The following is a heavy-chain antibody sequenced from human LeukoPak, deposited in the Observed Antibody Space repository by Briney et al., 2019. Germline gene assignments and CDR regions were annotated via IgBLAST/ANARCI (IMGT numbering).Heavy chain of an antibody. CDR1: GGSFSGYY. V-gene: IGHV4-34*01. D-gene: IGHD3-22*01. Sequence: SETLSLTCAVYGGSFSGYYWSWIRQPPGKGLEWIGEINHSGSTNYNPSLKSRVTISVDTSKNQFSLKLSSVTAADTAVYYCARISGITMIVVVVTDAFDIWGQGTMVTVSS. J-gene: IGHJ3*02. CDR2: INHSGST. CDR3: ARISGITMIVVVVTDAFDI.